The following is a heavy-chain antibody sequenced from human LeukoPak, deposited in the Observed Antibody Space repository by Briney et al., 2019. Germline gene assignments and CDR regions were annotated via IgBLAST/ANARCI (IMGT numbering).Heavy chain of an antibody. V-gene: IGHV4-59*08. CDR1: DGSIRSNY. CDR3: ARQGSGGRSFDV. J-gene: IGHJ3*01. CDR2: IYYSGST. Sequence: PSETLSLTYTVSDGSIRSNYWSWIRQPPGKGLEWIGYIYYSGSTNYNPSLKSRVTISIDTSKNQVSLRLSSVTAADTAVYYCARQGSGGRSFDVWGQGTMVTVAS. D-gene: IGHD1-26*01.